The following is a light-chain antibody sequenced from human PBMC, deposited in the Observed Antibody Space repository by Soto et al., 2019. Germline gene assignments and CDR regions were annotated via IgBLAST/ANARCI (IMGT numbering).Light chain of an antibody. Sequence: DIQMTQSPSSLSASVGDRVTITCRASQSISTYLNWYQQKPGKAPKLLIYAASSLPIGVPSRFSGSGSGTDFTLSISRLQPEDFATYYCQQNHSTPRTFGQGTKVEIK. CDR2: AAS. CDR1: QSISTY. J-gene: IGKJ1*01. CDR3: QQNHSTPRT. V-gene: IGKV1-39*01.